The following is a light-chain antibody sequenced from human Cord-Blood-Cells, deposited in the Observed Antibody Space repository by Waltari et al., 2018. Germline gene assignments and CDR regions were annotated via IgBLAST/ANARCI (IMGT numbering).Light chain of an antibody. V-gene: IGLV2-23*02. Sequence: QSALTQPASVSGSPGQSITISCTGTSSDVGSYTLASWYQQHPGKAPKLMIYEVSKRPSGVSNRFSGSKSGNTASLTISGLQAEDEADYYCCSYAGSSTWVFGGGTKLTVL. J-gene: IGLJ3*02. CDR1: SSDVGSYTL. CDR2: EVS. CDR3: CSYAGSSTWV.